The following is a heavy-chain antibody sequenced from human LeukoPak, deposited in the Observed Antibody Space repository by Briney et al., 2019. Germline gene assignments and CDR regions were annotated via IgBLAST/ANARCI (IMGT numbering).Heavy chain of an antibody. Sequence: GGSLRLSCAASGFTFSSYWMNWVRQAPGKGLEWVANIKQDGSEKYYVDSVKGRFTVSRDNSKNTLYLQMNSLRAEDTAVYYCARDFDYGSHYFDYWGQGTLVTVSS. CDR1: GFTFSSYW. CDR2: IKQDGSEK. V-gene: IGHV3-7*01. J-gene: IGHJ4*02. D-gene: IGHD3-10*01. CDR3: ARDFDYGSHYFDY.